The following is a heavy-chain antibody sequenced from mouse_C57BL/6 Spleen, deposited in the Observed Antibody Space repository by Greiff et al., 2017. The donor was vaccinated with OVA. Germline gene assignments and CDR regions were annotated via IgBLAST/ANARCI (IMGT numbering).Heavy chain of an antibody. CDR3: ARDHYYGSSSPYAMDY. CDR1: GYSITSGYY. Sequence: VQLQQSGPGLVKPSQSLSLTCSVTGYSITSGYYWNWIRQFPGNKLEWMGYISYDGSNNYNPSLKNRISITRDTSKNQFFLKLNSVTTEDTATYYCARDHYYGSSSPYAMDYWGQGTSVTVSS. J-gene: IGHJ4*01. V-gene: IGHV3-6*01. D-gene: IGHD1-1*01. CDR2: ISYDGSN.